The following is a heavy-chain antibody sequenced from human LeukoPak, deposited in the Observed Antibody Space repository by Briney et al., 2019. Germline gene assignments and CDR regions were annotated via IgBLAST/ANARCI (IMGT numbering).Heavy chain of an antibody. D-gene: IGHD5-18*01. Sequence: GGSLRLSCAASGFTFSSYSMNWVRQAPGKGLEWVSSISSSSSYIYYADSVKGRFTISRDNAKNSLYLQMNSLRAEDTAVYYCARGRIQLWYHGAFDIWGQGTMVTVSS. J-gene: IGHJ3*02. V-gene: IGHV3-21*01. CDR3: ARGRIQLWYHGAFDI. CDR2: ISSSSSYI. CDR1: GFTFSSYS.